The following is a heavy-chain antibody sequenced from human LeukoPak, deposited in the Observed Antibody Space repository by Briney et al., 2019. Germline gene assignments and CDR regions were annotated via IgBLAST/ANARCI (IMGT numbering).Heavy chain of an antibody. CDR1: GGSISSGDYS. CDR2: IYHSGST. Sequence: SQTLSLTCAVSGGSISSGDYSWSWIRQPPGKGLEWIGYIYHSGSTYYNPSPKSRVTISVDRSKNQFSLKLSSVTAADTAVYYCARVSYYYDSSGYYTYYGMDVWGQGTTVTVSS. V-gene: IGHV4-30-2*01. D-gene: IGHD3-22*01. CDR3: ARVSYYYDSSGYYTYYGMDV. J-gene: IGHJ6*02.